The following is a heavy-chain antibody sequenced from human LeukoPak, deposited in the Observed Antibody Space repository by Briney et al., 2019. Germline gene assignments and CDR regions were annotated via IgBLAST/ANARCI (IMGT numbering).Heavy chain of an antibody. CDR2: IIPIFGTA. CDR1: GGSFNSHA. CDR3: ARSQPLSYFDL. Sequence: ASVKVSCKASGGSFNSHAISWVRQAPGQGLEWMGGIIPIFGTANYAQKFQGRVTITADKSTNTAYMELSSLRSEDTPVYYCARSQPLSYFDLWGRGTLVTVSS. V-gene: IGHV1-69*06. J-gene: IGHJ2*01.